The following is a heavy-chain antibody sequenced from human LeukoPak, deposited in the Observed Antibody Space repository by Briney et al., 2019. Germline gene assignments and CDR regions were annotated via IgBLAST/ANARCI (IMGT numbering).Heavy chain of an antibody. J-gene: IGHJ4*02. CDR2: MNFNSGNT. D-gene: IGHD5-18*01. Sequence: ASVKVSCKASGYTFTNNDFNWVRQATGQGLEWMGWMNFNSGNTGYAQKFQGRVTMTRNTSISTAYMELSSLRSEDTAVYYCATPQLWFGEGQYYFDYWGQGTLVTVSS. V-gene: IGHV1-8*01. CDR1: GYTFTNND. CDR3: ATPQLWFGEGQYYFDY.